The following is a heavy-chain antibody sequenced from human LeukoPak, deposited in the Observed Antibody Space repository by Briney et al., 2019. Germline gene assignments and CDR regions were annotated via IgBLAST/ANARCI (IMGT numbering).Heavy chain of an antibody. CDR2: ITPSGDTS. CDR1: AFIFGGHG. J-gene: IGHJ4*02. D-gene: IGHD3-10*01. CDR3: ARAKPKNMVRGLIMRRESRYYFDY. V-gene: IGHV3-23*01. Sequence: QTGGSLRLSCEGPAFIFGGHGINWVRQPAGKGLEWVAGITPSGDTSYYADSVRGRFTISRDNSKSTLYIQMNSLRAEDTAVYYCARAKPKNMVRGLIMRRESRYYFDYWGQGTLVTVSS.